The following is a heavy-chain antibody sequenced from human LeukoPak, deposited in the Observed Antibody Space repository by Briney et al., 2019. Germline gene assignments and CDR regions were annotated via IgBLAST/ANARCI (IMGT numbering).Heavy chain of an antibody. V-gene: IGHV4-34*01. CDR1: GGSFSGYY. J-gene: IGHJ4*02. D-gene: IGHD3-10*01. CDR3: ARGDPTYYYGSGRQRRRFRVDY. Sequence: SETLSLTCAVYGGSFSGYYWSWIRQPPGKGLEWIGEINRSGGTKYNPSLKSRVTISVDTSKNQFSLKLSSVTAADTAVYYCARGDPTYYYGSGRQRRRFRVDYWGQGTLVTVSS. CDR2: INRSGGT.